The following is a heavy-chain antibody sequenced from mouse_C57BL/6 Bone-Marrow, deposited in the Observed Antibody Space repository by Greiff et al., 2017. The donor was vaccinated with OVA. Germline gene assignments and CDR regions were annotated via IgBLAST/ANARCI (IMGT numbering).Heavy chain of an antibody. Sequence: EVQLQQSGPGLVKPSQSLSLTCSVTGYSITSGYYWNWIRQFPGNKLEWMGYISYDGSNNYNPSLKNRISITRDTSKNQFFLKLNSVTTEDTATYYCAVWGDYDKFAYWGQGTLVTVSA. CDR2: ISYDGSN. CDR3: AVWGDYDKFAY. CDR1: GYSITSGYY. D-gene: IGHD2-4*01. V-gene: IGHV3-6*01. J-gene: IGHJ3*01.